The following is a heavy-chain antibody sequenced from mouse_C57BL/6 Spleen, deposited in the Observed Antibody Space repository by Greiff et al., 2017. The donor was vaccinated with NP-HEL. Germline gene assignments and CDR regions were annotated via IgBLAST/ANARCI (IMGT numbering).Heavy chain of an antibody. CDR1: GFTFSDFY. CDR3: ARGYSNYFDY. CDR2: SRNKANDYTT. V-gene: IGHV7-1*01. Sequence: EVKVVESGGGLVQSGRSLRLSCATSGFTFSDFYMEWVRQAPGKGLEWIAASRNKANDYTTEYSASVKGRFIVSRDTSQSILYLQMNALRAEDTAIYYCARGYSNYFDYWGQGTTLTVSS. D-gene: IGHD2-5*01. J-gene: IGHJ2*01.